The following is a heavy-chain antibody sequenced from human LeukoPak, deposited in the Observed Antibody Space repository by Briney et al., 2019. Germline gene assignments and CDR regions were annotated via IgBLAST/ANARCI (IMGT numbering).Heavy chain of an antibody. J-gene: IGHJ4*02. CDR1: GFSLSSYA. D-gene: IGHD5-24*01. CDR2: INWNGGST. Sequence: PGGSLRPSCTVSGFSLSSYALSWVRQAPGKGLEWVSGINWNGGSTGYADSVKGRFTISRDNAKNSLYLQMNSLRAEDTALYYCARGKMATPEPYYFDYWGQGTLVTVSS. V-gene: IGHV3-20*04. CDR3: ARGKMATPEPYYFDY.